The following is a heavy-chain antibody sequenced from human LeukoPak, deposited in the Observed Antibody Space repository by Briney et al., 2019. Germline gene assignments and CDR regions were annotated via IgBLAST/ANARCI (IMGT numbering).Heavy chain of an antibody. Sequence: ASVKVSCKASGYTFTGYYMNWVRQAPGQGLEWMGRINPNTGGTNYAQNFQGSVTMTRDTSITTVYMELSRLRSDDTAVYYCARVGDGLNDGFDIWGQGTMVTVSS. CDR3: ARVGDGLNDGFDI. CDR2: INPNTGGT. D-gene: IGHD5-24*01. J-gene: IGHJ3*02. CDR1: GYTFTGYY. V-gene: IGHV1-2*06.